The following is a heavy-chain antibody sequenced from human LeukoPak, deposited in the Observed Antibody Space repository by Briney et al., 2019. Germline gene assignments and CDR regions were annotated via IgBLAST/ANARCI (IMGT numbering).Heavy chain of an antibody. CDR3: AKDGGY. Sequence: GGSLRLSCAASGFTFSTCDMMWVRQAPGKGLEWVSAISVSGGSTYYADSVKGRFTISRDNSKNTLYLQMNSLRVEDSAVYYCAKDGGYWGQGTLVTVSS. CDR2: ISVSGGST. CDR1: GFTFSTCD. V-gene: IGHV3-23*01. J-gene: IGHJ4*02. D-gene: IGHD3-16*01.